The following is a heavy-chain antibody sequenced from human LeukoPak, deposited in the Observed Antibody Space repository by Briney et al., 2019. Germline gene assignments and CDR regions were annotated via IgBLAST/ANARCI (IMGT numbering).Heavy chain of an antibody. CDR3: AKYGPQDSGSSHFDY. CDR2: IRDSGSST. J-gene: IGHJ4*02. CDR1: GFAFSSYA. V-gene: IGHV3-23*01. Sequence: GGSLRLSCAASGFAFSSYAMSWVRQAPGKGLEWVSAIRDSGSSTHYADSVKGRFTTSRDNSKNTLFLQMNSLRAEDTAIYYCAKYGPQDSGSSHFDYWGQGALVTVSS. D-gene: IGHD1-26*01.